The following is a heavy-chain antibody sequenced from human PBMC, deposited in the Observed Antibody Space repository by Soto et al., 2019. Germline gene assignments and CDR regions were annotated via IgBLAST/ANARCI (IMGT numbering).Heavy chain of an antibody. CDR3: GMSRGWYPIHS. Sequence: QLQESGPGLVKPSGTLSLTCAVSGGSVTTNYWWGWVRQSPVTGLEWIGDMSHSGPTNYSPSPKIRVTLPVATSMHRFSLEFKSVTAADTAVYFCGMSRGWYPIHSWGQGTLVTVSS. D-gene: IGHD6-19*01. J-gene: IGHJ4*02. V-gene: IGHV4-4*02. CDR1: GGSVTTNYW. CDR2: MSHSGPT.